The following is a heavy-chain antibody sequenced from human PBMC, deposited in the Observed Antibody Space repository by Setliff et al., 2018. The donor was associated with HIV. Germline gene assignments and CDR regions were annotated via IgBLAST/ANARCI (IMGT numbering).Heavy chain of an antibody. CDR3: ARVPTSSWYVTTQRTKEYFHH. V-gene: IGHV4-34*01. CDR1: GGSFSGYY. J-gene: IGHJ1*01. CDR2: IYYSGNT. Sequence: PSETLSLTCAVYGGSFSGYYWGWIRQPPGKGLDWIGSIYYSGNTYYNPSLKSRVTISEDTSRNQFSLRLSSVTAADTAIYYCARVPTSSWYVTTQRTKEYFHHWGQGTLVTVSS. D-gene: IGHD6-13*01.